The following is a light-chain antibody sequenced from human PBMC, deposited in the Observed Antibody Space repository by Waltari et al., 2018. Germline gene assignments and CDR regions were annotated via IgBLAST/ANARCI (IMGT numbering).Light chain of an antibody. Sequence: EIVLTQSPGSLSLSPGERATLSWRASQTISGSWLTWYQQKPGQAPRLLIYGASSRATAIPDRLSGSGSGTDFALTISSLEPEDVAVYYCQQYDGSSVTFGGGTKVEIK. CDR1: QTISGSW. V-gene: IGKV3-20*01. J-gene: IGKJ4*01. CDR2: GAS. CDR3: QQYDGSSVT.